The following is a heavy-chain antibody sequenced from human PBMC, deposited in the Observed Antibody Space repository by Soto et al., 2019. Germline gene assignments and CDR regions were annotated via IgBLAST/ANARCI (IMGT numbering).Heavy chain of an antibody. CDR3: ARYYYDSSGFHPNYYYGMDV. CDR2: IFSNDEK. Sequence: QVTLKESGPVLVKPTETLTLTCTVSGFSLSNARMGVSWIRQPPGKALEWLAHIFSNDEKSYSTSLKSRLTICKDTSKSQVVLTMTNMDPVDTATYYCARYYYDSSGFHPNYYYGMDVWGQGTTVTVSS. CDR1: GFSLSNARMG. J-gene: IGHJ6*02. V-gene: IGHV2-26*01. D-gene: IGHD3-22*01.